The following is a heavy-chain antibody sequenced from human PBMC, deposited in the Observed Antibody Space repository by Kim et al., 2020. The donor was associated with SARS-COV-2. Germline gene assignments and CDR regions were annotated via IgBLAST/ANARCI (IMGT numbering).Heavy chain of an antibody. CDR1: GYSFTNYG. J-gene: IGHJ4*01. V-gene: IGHV1-18*04. D-gene: IGHD3-10*01. Sequence: ASVKVSCKTSGYSFTNYGINWVRQAPGQGLEWMGWISVYNGNTDYAQKVKGRVTMTTDTSTATAYMELRRRRSAATAVYSWARVIQETSFYGSGSLFYWG. CDR2: ISVYNGNT. CDR3: ARVIQETSFYGSGSLFY.